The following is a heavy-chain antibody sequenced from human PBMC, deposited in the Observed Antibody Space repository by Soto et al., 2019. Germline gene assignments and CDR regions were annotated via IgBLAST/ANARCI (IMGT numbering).Heavy chain of an antibody. CDR1: GFTFSSYA. CDR2: ISGSGGST. CDR3: AIGLCSSTSCYVGM. V-gene: IGHV3-23*01. Sequence: EVQLLESGGRLVQPGGSLRLSCAASGFTFSSYAMSWVRQAPGKGLEWVSVISGSGGSTYYADSVKGRFSISGDNSKNRLYLQMNSLRAEDTAVYYCAIGLCSSTSCYVGMWGQGTLVTVSS. D-gene: IGHD2-2*01. J-gene: IGHJ4*02.